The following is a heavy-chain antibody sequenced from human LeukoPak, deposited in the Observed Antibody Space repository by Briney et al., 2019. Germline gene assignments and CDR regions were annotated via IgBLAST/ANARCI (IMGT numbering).Heavy chain of an antibody. CDR3: ASSSTQYCSSTSCYYFDY. Sequence: SVKVFCKASGGTFSSYAISWVRQAPGQGLEWMGGIIPIFGTANYAQKFQGRVTITADESTSTAYMELSSLRSEDTAVYYCASSSTQYCSSTSCYYFDYWGQGTLVTVSS. V-gene: IGHV1-69*13. CDR2: IIPIFGTA. CDR1: GGTFSSYA. J-gene: IGHJ4*02. D-gene: IGHD2-2*01.